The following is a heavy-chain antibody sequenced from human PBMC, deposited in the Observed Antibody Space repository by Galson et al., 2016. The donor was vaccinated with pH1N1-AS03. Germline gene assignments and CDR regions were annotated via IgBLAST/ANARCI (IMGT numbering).Heavy chain of an antibody. V-gene: IGHV3-7*01. CDR3: GPNPEYGEGAY. J-gene: IGHJ4*02. Sequence: SLRLSCAASGFAFSRYWMSWVRQAPGKGLEWVANPNPDGDYKQYVDSVKGRFTISRDNTRNSLYLQMNSLRVEETAIYYCGPNPEYGEGAYWGQGALVTVSS. D-gene: IGHD4-17*01. CDR1: GFAFSRYW. CDR2: PNPDGDYK.